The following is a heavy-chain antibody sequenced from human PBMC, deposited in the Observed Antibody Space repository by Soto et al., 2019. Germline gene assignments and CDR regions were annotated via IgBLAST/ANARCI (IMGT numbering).Heavy chain of an antibody. CDR2: ISGSGGST. CDR3: AKGVRGYCSGGSCYKYLDY. D-gene: IGHD2-15*01. Sequence: PGGSLRLSCAASGFTFSSYAMSWVRQAPGKGLEWVSAISGSGGSTYYADSVKGRFTISRDNSKNTLYLQMNSLRAEDTAVYYCAKGVRGYCSGGSCYKYLDYWGQGTLVTVSS. J-gene: IGHJ4*02. V-gene: IGHV3-23*01. CDR1: GFTFSSYA.